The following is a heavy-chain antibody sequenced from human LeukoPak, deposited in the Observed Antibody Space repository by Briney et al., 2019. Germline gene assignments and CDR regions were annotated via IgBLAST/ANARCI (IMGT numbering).Heavy chain of an antibody. CDR2: INHSGST. CDR1: GGSFSGYY. D-gene: IGHD2-2*01. CDR3: AREVRGVVVPAAIYYFDY. J-gene: IGHJ4*02. Sequence: SETLSLTCAVYGGSFSGYYWSWIRQPPGKGLEWIGEINHSGSTNYNPSLKSRVTISVDTSKNQFSLKLSSVTAADTAVYYCAREVRGVVVPAAIYYFDYWGQGTLVTVSS. V-gene: IGHV4-34*01.